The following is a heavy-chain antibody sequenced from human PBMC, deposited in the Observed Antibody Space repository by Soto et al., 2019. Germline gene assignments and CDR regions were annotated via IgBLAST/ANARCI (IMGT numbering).Heavy chain of an antibody. J-gene: IGHJ6*02. CDR3: ARDQGCSSTSCRITHDYYYYGMDV. V-gene: IGHV1-69*13. CDR1: VGTFSSYA. CDR2: VRPIFGTA. Sequence: SVTVSCQSSVGTFSSYAISWLQQAPGQGIEWMGGVRPIFGTANYAQKFQGRVTITADESTSTAYMELSSLSSEDTAVYYCARDQGCSSTSCRITHDYYYYGMDVWGQGTTVTVSS. D-gene: IGHD2-2*01.